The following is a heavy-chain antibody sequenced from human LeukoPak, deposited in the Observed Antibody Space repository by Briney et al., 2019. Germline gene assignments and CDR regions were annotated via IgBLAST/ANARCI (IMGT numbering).Heavy chain of an antibody. CDR2: MKGDGSEI. Sequence: QPGGSLRLSCAASGFTFSSYAMHWVRQVPGKGLEWVANMKGDGSEIYYVDSVKGRFTISRDNAKNSLYLQMNNLRAEDTAIYYCARDLGWLLLDYWGQGTLVTVSS. CDR1: GFTFSSYA. D-gene: IGHD2-15*01. CDR3: ARDLGWLLLDY. V-gene: IGHV3-7*03. J-gene: IGHJ4*02.